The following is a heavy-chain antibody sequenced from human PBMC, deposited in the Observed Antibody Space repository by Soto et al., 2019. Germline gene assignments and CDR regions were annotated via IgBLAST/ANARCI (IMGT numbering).Heavy chain of an antibody. Sequence: SETLSLTCSVSGGSISSNNWWSWVRQPPGKGLEWIGEIFHSGSTHYSPSLKSRVTISVDKSKKYFSLNLTSVTAADTAVYYCARVYSGSYSDSWGQGTLVTVSS. V-gene: IGHV4-4*02. CDR3: ARVYSGSYSDS. CDR1: GGSISSNNW. CDR2: IFHSGST. J-gene: IGHJ4*02. D-gene: IGHD1-26*01.